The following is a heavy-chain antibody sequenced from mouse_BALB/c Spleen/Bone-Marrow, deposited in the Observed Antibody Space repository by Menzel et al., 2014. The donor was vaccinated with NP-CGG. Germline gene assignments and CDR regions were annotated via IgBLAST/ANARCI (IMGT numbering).Heavy chain of an antibody. V-gene: IGHV3-2*02. CDR2: ISYSGST. CDR1: GYSITRDYA. CDR3: ARSSSYDYDVGFAY. Sequence: EVKVVESGPGLVKPSQSLSLTCIVTGYSITRDYAWNWIRQFPGNKLEWMGYISYSGSTTYNPSLESRISITRDTSKNQFFLQLNSVTTEDTATYYCARSSSYDYDVGFAYWGQGTLVTASA. J-gene: IGHJ3*01. D-gene: IGHD2-4*01.